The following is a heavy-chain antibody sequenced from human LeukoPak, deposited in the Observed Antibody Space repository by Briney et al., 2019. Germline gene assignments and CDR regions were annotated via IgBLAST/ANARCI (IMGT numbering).Heavy chain of an antibody. J-gene: IGHJ4*02. D-gene: IGHD3-3*01. CDR2: ISGSGGST. CDR1: GFTFSSYA. CDR3: ARGSDFWSGYHDY. Sequence: PGGSLRLSCAASGFTFSSYAMSWVRQAPGKGLEWVSAISGSGGSTYYADSVKGRFTISRDNSKNTLYLQMNSLRAEDTAVYYCARGSDFWSGYHDYWGQGTLVTVSS. V-gene: IGHV3-23*01.